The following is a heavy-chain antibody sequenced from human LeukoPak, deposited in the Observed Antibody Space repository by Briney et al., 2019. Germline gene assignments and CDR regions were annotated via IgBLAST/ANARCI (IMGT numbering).Heavy chain of an antibody. Sequence: GASVKVSCKASGYTFTSYDINWVRQATGQGLEWMGWMNPNSGNTGYAQKFQGRVTMTRNASISTAYMELSSLRSEDTAVYYCARGHRERRRGLYWCDPWGQGTLVTVSS. V-gene: IGHV1-8*01. CDR3: ARGHRERRRGLYWCDP. CDR1: GYTFTSYD. CDR2: MNPNSGNT. D-gene: IGHD1-1*01. J-gene: IGHJ5*02.